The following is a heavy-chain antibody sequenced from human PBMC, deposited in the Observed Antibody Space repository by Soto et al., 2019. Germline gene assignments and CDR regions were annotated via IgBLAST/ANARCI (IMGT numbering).Heavy chain of an antibody. Sequence: EVQLVESGGGLVQPGGSLRLSCTASGFIVSDTYVNWVRQAPGKGLEWVSVISNRGDTHYADSVRARFSLSRDISANTLHLKMNNLRVEDTAVYYCAREPRYCRGGSCSITGDAYDIWGQGTLVTVSS. J-gene: IGHJ3*02. CDR3: AREPRYCRGGSCSITGDAYDI. D-gene: IGHD2-15*01. V-gene: IGHV3-66*01. CDR2: ISNRGDT. CDR1: GFIVSDTY.